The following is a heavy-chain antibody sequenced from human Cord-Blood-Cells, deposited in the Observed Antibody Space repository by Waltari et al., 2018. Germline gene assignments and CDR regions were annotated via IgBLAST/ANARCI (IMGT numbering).Heavy chain of an antibody. V-gene: IGHV4-31*03. Sequence: QVQLQESGPGLVKPSQTLSLTCTVSGGSISSGGYYWSWIRQHPGKGLEWIGYIYYRGSTYYNPSLKSRVTISVDTSKNQFSLKLSSVTAADTAVYYCARGVPLAARDIIDAFDIWGQGTMVTVSS. CDR3: ARGVPLAARDIIDAFDI. CDR2: IYYRGST. CDR1: GGSISSGGYY. D-gene: IGHD3-9*01. J-gene: IGHJ3*02.